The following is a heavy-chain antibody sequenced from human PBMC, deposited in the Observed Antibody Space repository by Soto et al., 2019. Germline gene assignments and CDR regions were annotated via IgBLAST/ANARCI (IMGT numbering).Heavy chain of an antibody. J-gene: IGHJ5*02. CDR3: AVYCSGGSCSLVRNNWFDP. Sequence: SVKVSCKASGGTFSSYAISWVRQAPGQGLEWMGGIIPIFGTANYAQKFQGRVTITADESTSTAYMELSSLRSEDSAVYYCAVYCSGGSCSLVRNNWFDPWGQGTLVTVSS. CDR2: IIPIFGTA. V-gene: IGHV1-69*13. CDR1: GGTFSSYA. D-gene: IGHD2-15*01.